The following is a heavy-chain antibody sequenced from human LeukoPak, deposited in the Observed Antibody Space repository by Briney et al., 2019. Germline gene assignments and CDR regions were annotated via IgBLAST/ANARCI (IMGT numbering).Heavy chain of an antibody. CDR1: GGSINSGDYY. CDR2: IYYSGST. V-gene: IGHV4-30-4*01. J-gene: IGHJ6*02. D-gene: IGHD1-26*01. CDR3: ARAGTEWEFDP. Sequence: TPSETLSLTCTVSGGSINSGDYYWSWIRQPPGKGLEWIGYIYYSGSTYYNPSLKSRVTISVDTSKNQFSLKLSSVTAADTAVYYCARAGTEWEFDPWGQGTTVTVSS.